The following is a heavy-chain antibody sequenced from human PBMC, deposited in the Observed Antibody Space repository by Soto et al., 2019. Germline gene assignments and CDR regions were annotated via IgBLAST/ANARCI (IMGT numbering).Heavy chain of an antibody. CDR2: IYHSGST. CDR3: ASVRGGYYSAMDV. J-gene: IGHJ6*02. CDR1: GGSISSSNW. D-gene: IGHD3-10*02. Sequence: QVQLQESGPGLVKPSGTLSLTCAVSGGSISSSNWWSWVRQPPGKGLGGIGEIYHSGSTNYNPSLKSRVTISVDKSKNQFSLKLSSVTAADTAVYYCASVRGGYYSAMDVWGQGTTVTVSS. V-gene: IGHV4-4*02.